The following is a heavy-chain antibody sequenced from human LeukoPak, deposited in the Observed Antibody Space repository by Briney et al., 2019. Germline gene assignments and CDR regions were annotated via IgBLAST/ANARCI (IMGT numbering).Heavy chain of an antibody. CDR2: ISSSSSTI. D-gene: IGHD6-13*01. V-gene: IGHV3-48*01. CDR1: GFTFSSYS. CDR3: ASSEPLGELVWDY. J-gene: IGHJ4*02. Sequence: GGSLRLSCAASGFTFSSYSMNWVRQAPGKGLEWVSYISSSSSTIYYADSVKGRFTISRDNAKNSLYLQMNSLRAEDTAVYYCASSEPLGELVWDYWGQGTLVTVSS.